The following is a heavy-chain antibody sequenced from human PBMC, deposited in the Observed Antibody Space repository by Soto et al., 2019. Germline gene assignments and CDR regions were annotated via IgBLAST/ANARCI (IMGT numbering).Heavy chain of an antibody. V-gene: IGHV3-48*01. CDR3: ARVDTIFGVVSNFDY. J-gene: IGHJ4*02. CDR2: IMSSSSTK. Sequence: EVQLVEPGGGLVQPGGSLRLSCAASGFTFSSYSMNWVRQAPGKGLEWVSYIMSSSSTKYYADSVKGRFTIARDNAKNSLYRQMNSLRAEDTAVYYCARVDTIFGVVSNFDYWGQGTLVTVSS. CDR1: GFTFSSYS. D-gene: IGHD3-3*01.